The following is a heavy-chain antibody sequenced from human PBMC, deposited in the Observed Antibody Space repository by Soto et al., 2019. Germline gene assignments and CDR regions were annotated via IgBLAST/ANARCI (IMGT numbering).Heavy chain of an antibody. V-gene: IGHV4-39*01. CDR1: GGSISNNNYY. D-gene: IGHD4-4*01. CDR2: IYFSGST. Sequence: SETLSLTCTVSGGSISNNNYYWGWIRQPPGKGLEWIGSIYFSGSTYYNPSLKSRVTMSVDTSKNQVSLKLSSVTAADTAVYYCARPTVSYYYFGMDVWGQGTTVTVSS. J-gene: IGHJ6*02. CDR3: ARPTVSYYYFGMDV.